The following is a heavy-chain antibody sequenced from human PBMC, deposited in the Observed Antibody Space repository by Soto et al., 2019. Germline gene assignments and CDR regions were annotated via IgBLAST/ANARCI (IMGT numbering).Heavy chain of an antibody. Sequence: QVQLVPSGAEVRKPGSSVKVSCKASGGTFSSSGINWVRQAPGQGLEWIGGIIPLSGTSSHAQKFQGRVTITADESTGTVNMELDSLTSDDTAVYYCATSRDTTGYFDHWGQGTLVTVSS. V-gene: IGHV1-69*01. J-gene: IGHJ4*02. D-gene: IGHD1-1*01. CDR2: IIPLSGTS. CDR3: ATSRDTTGYFDH. CDR1: GGTFSSSG.